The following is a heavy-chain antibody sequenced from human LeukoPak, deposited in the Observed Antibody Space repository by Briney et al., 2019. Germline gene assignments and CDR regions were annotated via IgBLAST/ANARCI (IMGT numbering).Heavy chain of an antibody. J-gene: IGHJ4*02. CDR2: IYPGDSDT. CDR1: GYNFPTYW. Sequence: GESLKISCKGSGYNFPTYWIGWVRQMPGKGLEWMGIIYPGDSDTRYSPSFQGQVTISADKSISTAYLQWSSLKASDTAMYYCARSTNGDYYYFDYWGQGTLVTVSS. V-gene: IGHV5-51*01. CDR3: ARSTNGDYYYFDY. D-gene: IGHD4-17*01.